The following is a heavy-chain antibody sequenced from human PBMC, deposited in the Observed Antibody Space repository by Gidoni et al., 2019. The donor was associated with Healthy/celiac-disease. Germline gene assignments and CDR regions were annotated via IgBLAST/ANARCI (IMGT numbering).Heavy chain of an antibody. CDR1: VYCFTSYW. Sequence: EVQLVQSGAEVKKPGEYLRISCTGSVYCFTSYWIGWVRQMPGKGLEWMGIIYPGDSDTRYSPSVQGQVTISADKSISTAYLQWSSLKAADTAMYYCARRGIAVGERDGMDVWGQGTTVTVSS. J-gene: IGHJ6*02. CDR2: IYPGDSDT. V-gene: IGHV5-51*03. D-gene: IGHD6-19*01. CDR3: ARRGIAVGERDGMDV.